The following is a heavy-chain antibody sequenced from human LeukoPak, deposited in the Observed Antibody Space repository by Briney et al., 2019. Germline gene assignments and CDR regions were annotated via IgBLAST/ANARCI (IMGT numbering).Heavy chain of an antibody. CDR3: ARLGAGPTYYDFWSGYSSFYFDY. CDR2: IHYSGNT. D-gene: IGHD3-3*01. Sequence: SETLSLTCTVSGGSTSSSNYYWGWIRQPPGRGLEWIGGIHYSGNTYYNPSLKSRVTISIDTSKNQFSLKLSSVTAADTAVYYCARLGAGPTYYDFWSGYSSFYFDYWGQGTLVTVSS. CDR1: GGSTSSSNYY. V-gene: IGHV4-39*01. J-gene: IGHJ4*02.